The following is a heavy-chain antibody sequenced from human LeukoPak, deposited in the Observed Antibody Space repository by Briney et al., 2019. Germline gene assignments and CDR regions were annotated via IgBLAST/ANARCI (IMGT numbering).Heavy chain of an antibody. V-gene: IGHV4-59*11. CDR1: GGSISSHY. CDR2: MYYSGST. Sequence: SETLSLTCTVSGGSISSHYGSWIRQPPGKGLEWIGYMYYSGSTNYNPSLKSRVTISVDTSKNQFSLKLSSVTAADTAVYYCARVGGWNYYYMDVWGKGTTVTVSS. CDR3: ARVGGWNYYYMDV. D-gene: IGHD3-16*01. J-gene: IGHJ6*03.